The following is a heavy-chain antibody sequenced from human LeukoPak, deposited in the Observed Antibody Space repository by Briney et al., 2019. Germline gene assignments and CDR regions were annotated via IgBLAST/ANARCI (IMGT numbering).Heavy chain of an antibody. V-gene: IGHV3-33*01. J-gene: IGHJ6*03. D-gene: IGHD2-2*01. CDR2: VWYDGSNK. CDR1: GFTFSSYG. Sequence: GRSLRLYCAASGFTFSSYGMHWFRYALGPGLGLVAVVWYDGSNKYYADSVKGRFTISRDNSKNTLYLQMNSLRAEDTAVYYRARDDCSSTSCYMDVWGKGTTVTVSS. CDR3: ARDDCSSTSCYMDV.